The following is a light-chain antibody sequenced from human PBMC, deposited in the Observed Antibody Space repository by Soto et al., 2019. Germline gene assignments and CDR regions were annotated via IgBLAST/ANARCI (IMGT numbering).Light chain of an antibody. CDR1: QSIISG. Sequence: DIQMTQSPYTLSASVGDRVTITCLSRQSIISGLAWSQQKPGKAPMLLLFQASRLNIGVPSRFSGSGSATEYTLTISSLQPDDFAPYYCEDYSSSSGLTFGGGTKVESK. CDR3: EDYSSSSGLT. CDR2: QAS. V-gene: IGKV1-5*03. J-gene: IGKJ4*01.